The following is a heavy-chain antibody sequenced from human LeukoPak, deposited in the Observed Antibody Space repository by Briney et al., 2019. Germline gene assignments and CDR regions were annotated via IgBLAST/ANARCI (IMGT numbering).Heavy chain of an antibody. J-gene: IGHJ4*02. D-gene: IGHD2-21*01. CDR3: PRGQAYNHIVLGTLPRYIDF. CDR2: INHSGST. CDR1: GGSFSCYY. Sequence: SETLSLTCAVYGGSFSCYYWSWIRQPPGKGLEWIGDINHSGSTNYNPSLKSRVTISVDTSKNQFSRKLSSVTAADTAEYDCPRGQAYNHIVLGTLPRYIDFWGRGTLVTVSS. V-gene: IGHV4-34*01.